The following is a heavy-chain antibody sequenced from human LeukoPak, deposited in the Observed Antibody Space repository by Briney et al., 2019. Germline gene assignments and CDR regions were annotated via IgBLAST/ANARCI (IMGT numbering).Heavy chain of an antibody. CDR3: ARDGALSSGWYSGHAFDI. J-gene: IGHJ3*02. CDR2: INPNSGGT. D-gene: IGHD6-19*01. V-gene: IGHV1-2*02. CDR1: GYTFTGYY. Sequence: GASVKVSCKASGYTFTGYYMHWVRQAPGQGLEWMGWINPNSGGTNYAQKFQGRVTMTRDTSISTAYMELSRLRSDDTAVYYCARDGALSSGWYSGHAFDIWGQGTMVTVSS.